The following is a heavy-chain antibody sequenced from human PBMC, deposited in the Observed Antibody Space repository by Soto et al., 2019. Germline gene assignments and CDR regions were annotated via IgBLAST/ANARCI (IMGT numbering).Heavy chain of an antibody. CDR2: ISSSSSYT. CDR1: GFTFSDYY. Sequence: GGSLRLSCAASGFTFSDYYMSWIRQTPGKGLEWVSYISSSSSYTKYADYVKGRFTISRDNAKNSLYLQMNSLRAEDTAVYYCARSQQLGHNWFDPWGQGTLVTVSS. CDR3: ARSQQLGHNWFDP. J-gene: IGHJ5*02. D-gene: IGHD6-13*01. V-gene: IGHV3-11*03.